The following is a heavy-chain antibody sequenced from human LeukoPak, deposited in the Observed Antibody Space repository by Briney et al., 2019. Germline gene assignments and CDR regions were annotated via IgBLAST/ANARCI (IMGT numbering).Heavy chain of an antibody. CDR2: ISGDGGST. V-gene: IGHV3-43*02. Sequence: GGSLRLSCGASGFTFDDFAMHWVRHAPGKGREWVSIISGDGGSTYYADSVKGRFTISRDNSKNSLYLQMNSLRIEDTAFYYCAKIPVSATHFDYWGQGNLVTVFS. J-gene: IGHJ4*02. D-gene: IGHD2-15*01. CDR1: GFTFDDFA. CDR3: AKIPVSATHFDY.